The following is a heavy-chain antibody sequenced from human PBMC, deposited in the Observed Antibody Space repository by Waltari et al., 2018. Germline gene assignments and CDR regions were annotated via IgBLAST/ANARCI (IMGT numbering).Heavy chain of an antibody. D-gene: IGHD1-26*01. CDR1: GYSISSGYY. V-gene: IGHV4-38-2*01. CDR3: ARVRSGSYSGARY. J-gene: IGHJ4*02. Sequence: QVQLQESGPGLVKPSETLSLTCAVSGYSISSGYYWGWIWEPPGKGLEWIGSIYHSGSTYYNPSLKSRVTISVDTSKNQFSLKLSSVTAADTSVYYCARVRSGSYSGARYWGQGTLVTVSS. CDR2: IYHSGST.